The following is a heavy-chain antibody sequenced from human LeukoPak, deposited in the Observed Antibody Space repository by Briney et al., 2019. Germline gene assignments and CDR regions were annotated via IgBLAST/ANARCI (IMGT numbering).Heavy chain of an antibody. CDR1: GFTFSNYW. V-gene: IGHV3-7*03. Sequence: GGSLRLSCAASGFTFSNYWMSWVRQAPGKGLEWVANIKQDGSEKYYVDSVKGRFTISRDDSKNTLYLQMNNLRVEDTAVYYCAKDNYTDSYYPFDYWGQGTLVTVSS. J-gene: IGHJ4*02. D-gene: IGHD1-26*01. CDR3: AKDNYTDSYYPFDY. CDR2: IKQDGSEK.